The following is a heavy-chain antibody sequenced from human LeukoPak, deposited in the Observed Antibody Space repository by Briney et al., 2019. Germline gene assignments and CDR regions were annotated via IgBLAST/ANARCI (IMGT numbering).Heavy chain of an antibody. CDR2: IKEDGSQK. D-gene: IGHD3-10*01. CDR3: ARSPGEVVNPEYAFDI. CDR1: GFTFRNYW. V-gene: IGHV3-7*02. Sequence: PGGSLRLSCAASGFTFRNYWMSWVRQAPGKGLEWVAIIKEDGSQKYYVESVKGRFTISRDNSKNTLYLQMGSLRAEDMAVYYCARSPGEVVNPEYAFDIWGQGTMVTVSS. J-gene: IGHJ3*02.